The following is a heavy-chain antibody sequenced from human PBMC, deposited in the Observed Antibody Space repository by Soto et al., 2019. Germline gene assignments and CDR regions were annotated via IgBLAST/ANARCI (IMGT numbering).Heavy chain of an antibody. CDR2: INPNSGGT. CDR3: ARVLYTDDAFDI. D-gene: IGHD2-2*02. CDR1: GYTFTGYY. Sequence: GASVKGSFKGSGYTFTGYYMHWVRQAPGQGLEWMGWINPNSGGTNYAQKFQGWVTMTRDTSISTAYMELSRLRSDDTAVYYCARVLYTDDAFDIWGQGTMVTVSS. V-gene: IGHV1-2*04. J-gene: IGHJ3*02.